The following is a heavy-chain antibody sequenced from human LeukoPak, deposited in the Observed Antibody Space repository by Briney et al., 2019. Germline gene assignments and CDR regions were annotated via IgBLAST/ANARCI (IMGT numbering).Heavy chain of an antibody. V-gene: IGHV4-59*01. Sequence: SETLSLTCTVSGGSIRSYYWSWIRQPPGKGLEWICYIYYSGSTNYNPSLKSRVTISVDTSKNQFSLKVSSVTAADTAFYYCARDLTDYDILTGYYVSAFDIWGQGTMDTVSS. CDR3: ARDLTDYDILTGYYVSAFDI. CDR2: IYYSGST. J-gene: IGHJ3*02. CDR1: GGSIRSYY. D-gene: IGHD3-9*01.